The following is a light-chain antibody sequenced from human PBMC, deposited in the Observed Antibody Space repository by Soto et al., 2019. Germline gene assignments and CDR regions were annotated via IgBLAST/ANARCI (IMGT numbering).Light chain of an antibody. V-gene: IGKV3-11*01. J-gene: IGKJ5*01. CDR1: QSVSSY. CDR3: QQRSNWPIT. CDR2: DAS. Sequence: ELVLTQSPATLSLYPGERATLSCRTSQSVSSYFAWYQQKPGRAPRLLIYDASNRATGIPARFIGSGSGTDFTLTISSLEPEDFAVYYCQQRSNWPITFGQGTRLEIK.